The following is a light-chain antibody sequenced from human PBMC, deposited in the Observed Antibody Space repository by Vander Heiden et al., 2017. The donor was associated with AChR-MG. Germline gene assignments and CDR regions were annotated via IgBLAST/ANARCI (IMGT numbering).Light chain of an antibody. CDR3: AAWDDSLSGVV. CDR1: SSNIGSNY. Sequence: QSVLTQPPSASGTPGPRVTLPFSGRSSNIGSNYVHWYQQLPGTAPKLLIYNSNQRPSGVPDRFSGSKSGTSASLAISGLRSDDEADYYCAAWDDSLSGVVFGGGTKLTVL. J-gene: IGLJ2*01. CDR2: NSN. V-gene: IGLV1-47*02.